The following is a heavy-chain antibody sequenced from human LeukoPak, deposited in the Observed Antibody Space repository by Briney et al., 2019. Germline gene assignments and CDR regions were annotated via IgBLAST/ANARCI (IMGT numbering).Heavy chain of an antibody. J-gene: IGHJ4*02. V-gene: IGHV3-11*01. CDR1: GFTFSDYY. CDR3: ARDLEAVAGYFDY. CDR2: ISSSGSTI. Sequence: GGSLRLSCAASGFTFSDYYMSWIRQAPGKGLGWVSYISSSGSTIYYADSVKGRFTISRDNAKNSLYLQMNSLRAEDTAVYYCARDLEAVAGYFDYWGQGTLVTVSS. D-gene: IGHD6-19*01.